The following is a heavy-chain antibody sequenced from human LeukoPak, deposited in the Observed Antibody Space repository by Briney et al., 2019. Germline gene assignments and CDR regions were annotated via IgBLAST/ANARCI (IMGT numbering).Heavy chain of an antibody. CDR1: GFTFSSYS. J-gene: IGHJ3*02. Sequence: GGSLRLSCAASGFTFSSYSMNWVRQAPGKGLEWVSSISSSSSYIYYADSVKGRFTISRDNAKNSLYLQMNSLRAEDTAVYYCADLRGGLRGTVGAFDIWGQGTMVTVSS. CDR3: ADLRGGLRGTVGAFDI. CDR2: ISSSSSYI. V-gene: IGHV3-21*01. D-gene: IGHD1-14*01.